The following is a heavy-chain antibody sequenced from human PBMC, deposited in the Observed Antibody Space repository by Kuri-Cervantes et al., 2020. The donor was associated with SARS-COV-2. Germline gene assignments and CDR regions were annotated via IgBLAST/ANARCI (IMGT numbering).Heavy chain of an antibody. CDR1: GFTFSSYW. V-gene: IGHV3-7*01. CDR2: IKQDGSEK. Sequence: GGSLRLSCAASGFTFSSYWMSWVRQAPGRGLEWVANIKQDGSEKYYVDSVKGRFTISRDNAKNSLYLQMNSLRAEDTAVYYCARGQYYDFWSGYARSYYGMDVWGQGTMVTVSS. CDR3: ARGQYYDFWSGYARSYYGMDV. J-gene: IGHJ6*02. D-gene: IGHD3-3*01.